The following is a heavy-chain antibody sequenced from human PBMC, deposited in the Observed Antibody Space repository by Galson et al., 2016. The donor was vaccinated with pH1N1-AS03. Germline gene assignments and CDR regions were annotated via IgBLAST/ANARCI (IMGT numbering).Heavy chain of an antibody. CDR1: GDSIGRHD. D-gene: IGHD2-8*02. CDR2: IYNSGST. V-gene: IGHV4-59*11. CDR3: ARGAPGDFGY. Sequence: ETLSLTCSVSGDSIGRHDWSWIRQAPGGGLEWIGYIYNSGSTDFNPSLKSRVTMSMDTSKNQFTLKLSSVSAADTAVYYCARGAPGDFGYWGQGTLVTVSS. J-gene: IGHJ4*02.